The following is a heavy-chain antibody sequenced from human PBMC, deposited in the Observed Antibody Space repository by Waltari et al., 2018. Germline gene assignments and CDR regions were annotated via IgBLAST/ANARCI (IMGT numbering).Heavy chain of an antibody. CDR2: ISSSSSYI. CDR1: GFTFRRYS. CDR3: ARDTIYCGGDCYADY. J-gene: IGHJ4*02. D-gene: IGHD2-21*02. Sequence: EVQLVESGGGLVKPGGSLRLSCAASGFTFRRYSMNWVRQAPGKGLEWVSSISSSSSYIYYADSVKGRFTISRDNAKNSLYLQMNSLRAEDTAVYYCARDTIYCGGDCYADYWGQGTLVTVSS. V-gene: IGHV3-21*01.